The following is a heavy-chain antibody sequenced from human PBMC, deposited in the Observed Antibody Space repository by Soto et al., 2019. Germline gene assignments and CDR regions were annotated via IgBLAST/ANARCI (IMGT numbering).Heavy chain of an antibody. J-gene: IGHJ1*01. Sequence: QITLKESGPTLVKPTQTLTLTCTFSGFSLSTSGVGVGWIRQPPGKALEWLALIYWDDDKRYSPSLKSRLTITKDTSKNQVVRTMTNMAPVDTATYYCAHLTYYYDSSGYYSRAEYFQHWGQGTLVTVSS. CDR2: IYWDDDK. CDR1: GFSLSTSGVG. CDR3: AHLTYYYDSSGYYSRAEYFQH. D-gene: IGHD3-22*01. V-gene: IGHV2-5*02.